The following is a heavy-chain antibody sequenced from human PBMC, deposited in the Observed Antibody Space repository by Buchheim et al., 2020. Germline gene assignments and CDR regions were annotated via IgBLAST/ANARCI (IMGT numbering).Heavy chain of an antibody. CDR2: ISSSGSTI. J-gene: IGHJ4*02. Sequence: EVQVVESGGALVQPGGSLRLSCVASGFTFNTYSMNWVRQAPGKGLEWISYISSSGSTIYYADSVKGRFTISRDNAKNSLYLQMNSLTAEDTAVYYCARRRSGYDPHLDYWGQGTL. D-gene: IGHD5-12*01. CDR3: ARRRSGYDPHLDY. V-gene: IGHV3-48*04. CDR1: GFTFNTYS.